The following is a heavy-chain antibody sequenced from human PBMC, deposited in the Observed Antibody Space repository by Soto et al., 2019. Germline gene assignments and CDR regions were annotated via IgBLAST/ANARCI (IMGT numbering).Heavy chain of an antibody. J-gene: IGHJ5*02. D-gene: IGHD2-2*02. CDR1: GFTFSSYG. CDR2: ISYDGSNK. Sequence: QVQLVESGGGVVQPGRSLRLSCAASGFTFSSYGMHWVRQAPGKGLEWVAVISYDGSNKYYADSVKGRFTISRDNSKNTLYLKMNSLRAEDTAVYYCAKGGVGLAHTPVTAWGQGTLVTVSS. CDR3: AKGGVGLAHTPVTA. V-gene: IGHV3-30*18.